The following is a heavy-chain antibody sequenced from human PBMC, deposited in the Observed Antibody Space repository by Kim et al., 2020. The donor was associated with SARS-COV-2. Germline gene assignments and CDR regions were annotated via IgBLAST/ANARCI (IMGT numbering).Heavy chain of an antibody. Sequence: LKSRVTRSIDTSKNQFSLKLSSVTAADTAVYYCARDAKYYDSTGWWWFDPWGQGTLVTVSS. J-gene: IGHJ5*02. D-gene: IGHD3-22*01. V-gene: IGHV4-59*01. CDR3: ARDAKYYDSTGWWWFDP.